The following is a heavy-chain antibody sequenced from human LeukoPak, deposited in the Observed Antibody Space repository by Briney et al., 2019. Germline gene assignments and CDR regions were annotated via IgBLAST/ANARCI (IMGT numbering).Heavy chain of an antibody. CDR2: VNTNTGNP. J-gene: IGHJ4*02. D-gene: IGHD3-22*01. Sequence: ASVKVSCKPSGYTFTDYAINWARQAPGQGLEYMGWVNTNTGNPTYAQGFTGRFVFSSDSSVSTAYLQITSLKADDSAIYFCASCNDSSGYFAYWGQGTLVTVSS. CDR1: GYTFTDYA. V-gene: IGHV7-4-1*02. CDR3: ASCNDSSGYFAY.